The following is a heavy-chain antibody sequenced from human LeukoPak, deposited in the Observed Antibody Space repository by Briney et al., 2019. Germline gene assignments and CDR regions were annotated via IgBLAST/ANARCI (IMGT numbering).Heavy chain of an antibody. V-gene: IGHV4-59*08. D-gene: IGHD5-24*01. Sequence: SETLTLTCSVSGASFSGTYWSWVRQTPGKGLEWIAYTYYGGTTEYYASLKRRVTISVDKSKNHFLLDLRCVTAADAAVFFFWRLGLYDGYTHHSWGQGPGVSVSS. CDR2: TYYGGTT. CDR3: WRLGLYDGYTHHS. J-gene: IGHJ1*01. CDR1: GASFSGTY.